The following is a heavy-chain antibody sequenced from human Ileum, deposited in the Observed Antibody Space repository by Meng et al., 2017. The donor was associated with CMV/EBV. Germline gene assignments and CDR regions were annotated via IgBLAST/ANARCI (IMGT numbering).Heavy chain of an antibody. J-gene: IGHJ6*02. V-gene: IGHV3-21*01. CDR1: FSNYN. CDR3: ARAPEDTMIRGVHWGMDV. CDR2: IRSTSTYI. Sequence: FSNYNMNWVRQAPGKGLEWVSSIRSTSTYIYYADSVKGRFTISRDNAKNSLYLQLSNLRAEDTALYYCARAPEDTMIRGVHWGMDVWGQGTTVTVSS. D-gene: IGHD3-10*01.